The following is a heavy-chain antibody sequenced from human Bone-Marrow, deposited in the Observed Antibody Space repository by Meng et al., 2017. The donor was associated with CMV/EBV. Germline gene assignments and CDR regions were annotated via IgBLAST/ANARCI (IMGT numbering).Heavy chain of an antibody. V-gene: IGHV4-59*01. Sequence: SETLSLTCTVSDASISSYYWSWIRQPPGEGLEWIGHIYYSGGTNYNPSLKSRVTISIDTSKNQFPLKLNSVTAADTAVYYCARDLELGYWGQGTLVTVSS. CDR3: ARDLELGY. D-gene: IGHD3-3*01. CDR2: IYYSGGT. CDR1: DASISSYY. J-gene: IGHJ4*02.